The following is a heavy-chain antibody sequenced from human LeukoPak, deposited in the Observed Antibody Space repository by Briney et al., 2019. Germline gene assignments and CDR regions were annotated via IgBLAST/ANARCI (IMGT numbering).Heavy chain of an antibody. J-gene: IGHJ5*02. CDR1: GYTFTSYA. D-gene: IGHD3-22*01. CDR2: INPGNGNT. CDR3: ARVVPDYFDSSGYQEGWFDP. V-gene: IGHV1-3*01. Sequence: EASVKVSCKASGYTFTSYAIHWVRQAPGQRLEWMGWINPGNGNTKYSQNLQGRVTITRDTSATTAYMELSSLRSEDTAIYYCARVVPDYFDSSGYQEGWFDPWGQGTLVTVSS.